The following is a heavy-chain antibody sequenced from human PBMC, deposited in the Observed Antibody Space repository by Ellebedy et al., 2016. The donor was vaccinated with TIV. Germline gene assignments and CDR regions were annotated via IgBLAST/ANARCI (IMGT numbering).Heavy chain of an antibody. D-gene: IGHD2-2*03. CDR3: ARGPCFAGYCSTTNCYGLDH. Sequence: SETLSLTCTVSGYSISSGYYWGWIRQPPGKGLEWIGIIYHSGNTYSSTSLRSRVTISVDTSKNQFSLELTSVTAADTAVYYCARGPCFAGYCSTTNCYGLDHWGQGTLVTVSS. V-gene: IGHV4-38-2*02. CDR2: IYHSGNT. J-gene: IGHJ4*02. CDR1: GYSISSGYY.